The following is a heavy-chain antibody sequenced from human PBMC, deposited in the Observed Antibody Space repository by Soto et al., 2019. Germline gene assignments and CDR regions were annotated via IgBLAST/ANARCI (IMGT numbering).Heavy chain of an antibody. Sequence: PXETLSLTGAVSGGSFTSNNWWACVRQPPGQGLEWIGEIYRTGSTNYNPSLRSRVTISLDKSENQFSLKVTSLTAADTAVYYGASRDPGTSVDYWGQGTLVTVSS. V-gene: IGHV4-4*02. D-gene: IGHD1-7*01. J-gene: IGHJ4*02. CDR3: ASRDPGTSVDY. CDR2: IYRTGST. CDR1: GGSFTSNNW.